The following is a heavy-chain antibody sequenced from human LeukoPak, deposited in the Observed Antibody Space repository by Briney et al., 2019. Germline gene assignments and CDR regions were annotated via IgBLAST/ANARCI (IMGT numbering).Heavy chain of an antibody. CDR2: ISGYNGNT. Sequence: ASVKVSCKASGYTFTSYGISWVRQAPGQGLEWMGWISGYNGNTNSAQNLQGRVTMTTDTSTSTAYMELRSLTSDDTAIYYCARNVRCYSVICPRDALAVAVPRSDSWGQGTLVTVSS. CDR1: GYTFTSYG. J-gene: IGHJ4*02. D-gene: IGHD6-19*01. V-gene: IGHV1-18*01. CDR3: ARNVRCYSVICPRDALAVAVPRSDS.